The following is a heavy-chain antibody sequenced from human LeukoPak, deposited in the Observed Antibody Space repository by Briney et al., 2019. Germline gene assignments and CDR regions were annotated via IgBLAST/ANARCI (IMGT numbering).Heavy chain of an antibody. Sequence: SETLSLTCTVSGGSISSSSYYWGWIRQPPGKGLECIGSIYYSGSTYYNPSLKSRVTISVDTSKNQFSLKLSSVTAADTAVYYCASPLGYCTNGVCYVYWGQGTLVTVSS. V-gene: IGHV4-39*01. D-gene: IGHD2-8*01. CDR2: IYYSGST. CDR3: ASPLGYCTNGVCYVY. J-gene: IGHJ4*02. CDR1: GGSISSSSYY.